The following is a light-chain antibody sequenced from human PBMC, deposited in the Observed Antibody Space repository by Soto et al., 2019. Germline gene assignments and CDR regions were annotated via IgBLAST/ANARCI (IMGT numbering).Light chain of an antibody. V-gene: IGKV3-15*01. CDR1: QSVSTN. CDR2: RAV. Sequence: EVVVTQSPDTLSVSPGESATLFCRTSQSVSTNLAWYHQGPGQAPRLLISRAVTRPTGVPARFTGRGFGTEFTLTTINRQSEDLGVYYCQQYHYWPPRAFGQGTRVDIK. CDR3: QQYHYWPPRA. J-gene: IGKJ1*01.